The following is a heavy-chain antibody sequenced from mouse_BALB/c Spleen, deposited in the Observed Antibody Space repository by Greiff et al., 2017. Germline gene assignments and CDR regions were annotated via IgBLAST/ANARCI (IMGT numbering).Heavy chain of an antibody. CDR1: GFTFSDYY. Sequence: EVQLQESGGGLVKPGGSLKLSCAASGFTFSDYYMDWVRQTPEKRLEWVATISDGGSYTYYPDSVKGRFTISRDNAKNNLYLQMSSLKSEDTAMYYCARDWGGLDYWGQGTTLTVSS. CDR2: ISDGGSYT. J-gene: IGHJ2*01. V-gene: IGHV5-4*02. CDR3: ARDWGGLDY. D-gene: IGHD3-3*01.